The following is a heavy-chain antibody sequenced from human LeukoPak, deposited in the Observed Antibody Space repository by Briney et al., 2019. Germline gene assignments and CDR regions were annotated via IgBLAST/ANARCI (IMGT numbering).Heavy chain of an antibody. D-gene: IGHD6-25*01. Sequence: GESLKISCKGSGYRFTSYWIGWVRQMPGKGLEWMGIIYPGDSDTRYSPSFQGQVTISADKSISTAYLQWSSLKASDTAMYYCARELFSGVIPTAWFDPWGQGTLVTVSS. J-gene: IGHJ5*02. V-gene: IGHV5-51*01. CDR3: ARELFSGVIPTAWFDP. CDR2: IYPGDSDT. CDR1: GYRFTSYW.